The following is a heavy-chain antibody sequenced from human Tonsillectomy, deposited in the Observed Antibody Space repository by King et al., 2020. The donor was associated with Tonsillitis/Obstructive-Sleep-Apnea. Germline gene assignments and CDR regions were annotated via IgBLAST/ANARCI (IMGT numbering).Heavy chain of an antibody. Sequence: VQLQQWGAGLLKPSETLSLTCAVYGGSFSGYYWSWIRQPPGKGLEWIGEINHSGSTNKNPSLKSRVTISTDTSKNQFSLKLSSVTAADTAVYYCARGRNYYDSSGYGAFDIWGQGTMVTVSS. D-gene: IGHD3-22*01. CDR2: INHSGST. J-gene: IGHJ3*02. V-gene: IGHV4-34*01. CDR1: GGSFSGYY. CDR3: ARGRNYYDSSGYGAFDI.